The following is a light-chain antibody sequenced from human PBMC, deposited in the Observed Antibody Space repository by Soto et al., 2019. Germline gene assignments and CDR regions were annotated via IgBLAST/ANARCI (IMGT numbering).Light chain of an antibody. Sequence: DIQMTQSPSSLSASVGDRVTIPCRASQSISSYLNWYQQKPGKAPKVLIYGASSLQSGVPSRFSGRGSGTDFTLPISSLQPEDRATYYCQQSYSSPLTFGGGTKVEIK. CDR2: GAS. V-gene: IGKV1-39*01. CDR3: QQSYSSPLT. J-gene: IGKJ4*01. CDR1: QSISSY.